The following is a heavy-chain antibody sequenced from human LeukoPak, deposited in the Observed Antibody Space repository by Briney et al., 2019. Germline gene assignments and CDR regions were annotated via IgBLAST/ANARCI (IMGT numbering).Heavy chain of an antibody. CDR2: INHSGST. V-gene: IGHV4-34*01. Sequence: SETLSLTCAVYGGSFSGYYWSWIRQPPGKGLEWIGEINHSGSTNYNPSLKSRVTISVDTSKNQFSLKLSSMTAADTAVYYCARKTYYYVGWGQGTLVTVSS. CDR1: GGSFSGYY. J-gene: IGHJ4*02. CDR3: ARKTYYYVG. D-gene: IGHD3-10*02.